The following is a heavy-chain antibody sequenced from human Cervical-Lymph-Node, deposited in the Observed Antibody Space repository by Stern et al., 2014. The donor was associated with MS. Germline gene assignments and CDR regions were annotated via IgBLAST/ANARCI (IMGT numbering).Heavy chain of an antibody. Sequence: VQLQESGPGLVKPSQTLSLTCTVSGVSISSGGYYWSWIRPLPGKGLEWIGYVSFSGSTSYNPSVTSRVTISVDTSKNQFSLSLRSVTAADTAVYFCANGGDDYNPIDYWGQGTLVTVST. CDR2: VSFSGST. J-gene: IGHJ4*02. V-gene: IGHV4-31*03. CDR1: GVSISSGGYY. D-gene: IGHD5-24*01. CDR3: ANGGDDYNPIDY.